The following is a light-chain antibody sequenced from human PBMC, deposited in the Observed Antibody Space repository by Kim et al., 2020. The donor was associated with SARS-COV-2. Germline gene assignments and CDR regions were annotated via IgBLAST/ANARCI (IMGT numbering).Light chain of an antibody. Sequence: SASVGDRVTITCRASQTISIYLNWYQHKEGKAPKLLVYAASSLEGGVSSRFSASGSRTDFTLTITSLQPEDFATYYCQQSYNTPWTFGQGTKLEI. V-gene: IGKV1-39*01. J-gene: IGKJ1*01. CDR3: QQSYNTPWT. CDR1: QTISIY. CDR2: AAS.